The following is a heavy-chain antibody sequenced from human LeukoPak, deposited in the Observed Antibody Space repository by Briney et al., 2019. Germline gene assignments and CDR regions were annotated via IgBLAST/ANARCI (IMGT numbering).Heavy chain of an antibody. CDR1: GGSFSGYY. CDR2: TYHSGST. D-gene: IGHD3-10*01. CDR3: ARRALLWFGEFDY. Sequence: PSETLSLTCAVYGGSFSGYYWSWIRQSPGKGLEWIGETYHSGSTNYNSSLKSRVTISLDTSKNQFSLKLSSVTAADTAVYYCARRALLWFGEFDYWGQGTLVTVSS. J-gene: IGHJ4*02. V-gene: IGHV4-34*01.